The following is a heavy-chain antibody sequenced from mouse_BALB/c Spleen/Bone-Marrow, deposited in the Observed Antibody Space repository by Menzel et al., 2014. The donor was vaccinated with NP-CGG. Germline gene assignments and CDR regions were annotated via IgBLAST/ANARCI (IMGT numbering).Heavy chain of an antibody. CDR2: INPSTGYT. CDR3: ARGVRRALDY. V-gene: IGHV1-7*01. Sequence: VQLQQSGAELAKPGASVKMSCKASGYTFTSYWMHWVKQRPGQGLEWIGYINPSTGYTEYNQKFKDKATLTADKSSSTAYMQLSSLTSEDSAVYYCARGVRRALDYWGQGTTLTVSS. CDR1: GYTFTSYW. D-gene: IGHD2-13*01. J-gene: IGHJ2*01.